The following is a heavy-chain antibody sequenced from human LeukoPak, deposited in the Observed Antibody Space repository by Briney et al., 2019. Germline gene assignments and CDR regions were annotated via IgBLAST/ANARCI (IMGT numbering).Heavy chain of an antibody. V-gene: IGHV3-30*18. CDR3: AKGGYSGSYHYYYYGMDV. CDR1: GLTFSSYG. D-gene: IGHD1-26*01. Sequence: GGSLRLSCAASGLTFSSYGMHWVRQAPGKGLEWVAVISYDGSNKYYADSVKGRFTISRDNSKNTLYLQMNSLRAEDTAVYYCAKGGYSGSYHYYYYGMDVWGQGTTVTVSS. J-gene: IGHJ6*02. CDR2: ISYDGSNK.